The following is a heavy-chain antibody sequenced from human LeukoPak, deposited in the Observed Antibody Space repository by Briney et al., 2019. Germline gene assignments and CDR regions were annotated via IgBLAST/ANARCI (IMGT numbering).Heavy chain of an antibody. J-gene: IGHJ3*02. V-gene: IGHV4-31*03. Sequence: SQTLSLTCTVSGGSISSGGYYLSWIRQHPGKGLEWIGYIYYSGSTYHNPSLKSRVTISVDTSKNQFSLKLSSVAAADTAVYYCARGGSVYYYDSSGSTDAFDIWGQGTMVTVSS. CDR2: IYYSGST. CDR1: GGSISSGGYY. D-gene: IGHD3-22*01. CDR3: ARGGSVYYYDSSGSTDAFDI.